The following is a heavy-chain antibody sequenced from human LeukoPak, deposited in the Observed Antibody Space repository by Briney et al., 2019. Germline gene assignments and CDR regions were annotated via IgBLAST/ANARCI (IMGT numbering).Heavy chain of an antibody. CDR3: ARALTTLTYEGY. CDR2: ISGSNSYI. J-gene: IGHJ4*02. Sequence: GGSLRLSCAASGFTFHDYAMHWVRQAPGKGLEWVSSISGSNSYIFYADSVKGRFTVSRDNAKDSLYLQMNSLRAEDTAVYYCARALTTLTYEGYWGQGTLVTVSS. CDR1: GFTFHDYA. V-gene: IGHV3-21*01. D-gene: IGHD1-1*01.